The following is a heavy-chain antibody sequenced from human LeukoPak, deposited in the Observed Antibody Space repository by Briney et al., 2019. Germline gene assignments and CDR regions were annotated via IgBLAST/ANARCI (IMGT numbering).Heavy chain of an antibody. D-gene: IGHD5-18*01. CDR1: GGSFSGYY. CDR2: INHSGST. J-gene: IGHJ6*03. V-gene: IGHV4-34*01. CDR3: ARGSRGYSYGSPGPLMDV. Sequence: SETLSLTCAVYGGSFSGYYWSWIRQPPGKGLEGSGEINHSGSTNYNPCLKSRVTISVDTSKTQFSLKLSSVTAADTAVYYCARGSRGYSYGSPGPLMDVWGKGTTVTVSS.